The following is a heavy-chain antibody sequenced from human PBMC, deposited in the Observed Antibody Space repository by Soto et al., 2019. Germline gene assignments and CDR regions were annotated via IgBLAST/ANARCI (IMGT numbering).Heavy chain of an antibody. CDR2: ISAYNGET. J-gene: IGHJ4*02. V-gene: IGHV1-18*01. CDR3: ARDSGSYMYVSD. D-gene: IGHD1-26*01. CDR1: GYTFTSSG. Sequence: QGQLVQSGAEVKKPGASVKVSCKASGYTFTSSGFSWVRQARGQGLEWMAWISAYNGETHYAQKFQGRVTMTTDTSTSTSYMELRSLRSDDTAVYYCARDSGSYMYVSDWGQGTLVTVSS.